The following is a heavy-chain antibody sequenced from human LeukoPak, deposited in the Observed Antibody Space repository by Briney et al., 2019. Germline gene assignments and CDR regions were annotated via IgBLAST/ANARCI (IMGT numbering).Heavy chain of an antibody. CDR3: ARASSGWHYFDY. V-gene: IGHV1-2*02. CDR2: INPNSGGT. CDR1: GYTSTGYY. J-gene: IGHJ4*02. Sequence: ASVKVSCKASGYTSTGYYMHWVRQAPGQGLEWMGWINPNSGGTNYAQKFQGRVTTTRDTSISTAYMELSRLRSDDTAVYYCARASSGWHYFDYWGQGTLVTVSS. D-gene: IGHD6-19*01.